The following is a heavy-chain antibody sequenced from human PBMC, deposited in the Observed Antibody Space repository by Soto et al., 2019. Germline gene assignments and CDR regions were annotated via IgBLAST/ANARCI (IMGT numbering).Heavy chain of an antibody. J-gene: IGHJ6*02. Sequence: GGSLILSCAASGFSFSSYSMNWVRQTPGKGLEWVSHITSSTIYYADSVKGRFTISRDNAKNSLYLQMNSLRDEDTAVYYCARPGGYSYGYYYDGMDVWGQGTTVTVSS. D-gene: IGHD5-18*01. CDR3: ARPGGYSYGYYYDGMDV. CDR1: GFSFSSYS. CDR2: ITSSTI. V-gene: IGHV3-48*02.